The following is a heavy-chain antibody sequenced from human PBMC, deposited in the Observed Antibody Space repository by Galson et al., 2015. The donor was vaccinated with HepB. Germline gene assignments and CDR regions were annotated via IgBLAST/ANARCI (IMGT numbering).Heavy chain of an antibody. CDR2: ISYDGSNK. D-gene: IGHD6-6*01. CDR1: GFTFSSYG. CDR3: AKDSEVSIAARRYYGMDV. J-gene: IGHJ6*02. V-gene: IGHV3-30*18. Sequence: SLRLSCAASGFTFSSYGMHWVRQAPGKGLEWVAVISYDGSNKYYADSVKGRFTISRDNSKNTLYLQMNSLRAEDTAVYYCAKDSEVSIAARRYYGMDVWGQGTTVTVSS.